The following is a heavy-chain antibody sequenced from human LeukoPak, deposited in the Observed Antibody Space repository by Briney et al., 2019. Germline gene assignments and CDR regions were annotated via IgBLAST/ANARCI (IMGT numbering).Heavy chain of an antibody. Sequence: GSLRLXCAASGFTLSSYAMSWVRQAAGEGGEWVSAMSGSGGSTYYADSVKGRFTISRDNSKKTVYLQMNSLRAEDTAVYYCAKGVYDYVWGSYRPSDYWGQGTLVTVSS. CDR3: AKGVYDYVWGSYRPSDY. D-gene: IGHD3-16*02. CDR1: GFTLSSYA. J-gene: IGHJ4*02. V-gene: IGHV3-23*01. CDR2: MSGSGGST.